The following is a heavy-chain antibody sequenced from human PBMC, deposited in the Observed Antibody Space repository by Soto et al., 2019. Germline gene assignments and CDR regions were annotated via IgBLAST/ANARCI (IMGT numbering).Heavy chain of an antibody. V-gene: IGHV3-30*18. CDR1: GFTFSSYG. J-gene: IGHJ4*02. CDR2: ISYDGSNK. Sequence: GGSLRLSCAASGFTFSSYGMHWVRQAPGKGLEWVAVISYDGSNKYYADSVKGRFTISRDNSKNTLYLQMNSLRAEDTAVYYCAKTVEMATIRGCVDYWGQGTLVTVSS. CDR3: AKTVEMATIRGCVDY. D-gene: IGHD5-12*01.